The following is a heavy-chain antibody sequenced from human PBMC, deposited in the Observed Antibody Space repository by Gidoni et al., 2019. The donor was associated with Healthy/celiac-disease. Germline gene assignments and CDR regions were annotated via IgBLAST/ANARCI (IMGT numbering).Heavy chain of an antibody. D-gene: IGHD3-16*02. CDR3: VSRGGYVRGSYRSADAPWDV. CDR2: ITYDGSNK. CDR1: SYA. J-gene: IGHJ6*02. V-gene: IGHV3-30-3*01. Sequence: SYAMHWVYQTPGKGLEWEADITYDGSNKDYADSGKGRFTIYSDISKNTHYLKMNSLRAEDTAVYYCVSRGGYVRGSYRSADAPWDVWGQGTTVTVSS.